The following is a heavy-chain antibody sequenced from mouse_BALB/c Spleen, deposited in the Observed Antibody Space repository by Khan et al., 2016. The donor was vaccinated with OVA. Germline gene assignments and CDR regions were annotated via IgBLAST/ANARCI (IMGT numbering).Heavy chain of an antibody. V-gene: IGHV5-6-4*01. J-gene: IGHJ2*01. D-gene: IGHD1-1*01. CDR1: GFTFSSYS. CDR2: ITSGGSYT. Sequence: EVELVESGGGLVKPGGSLRLSCAASGFTFSSYSMSWVRQTPEKRLEWVATITSGGSYTYYPDSVQGRSTLSRDNAKNTLYLQMSSLKSEDTAIYYCTRDRNYYGSSFYFDYWGQGTTLTVSS. CDR3: TRDRNYYGSSFYFDY.